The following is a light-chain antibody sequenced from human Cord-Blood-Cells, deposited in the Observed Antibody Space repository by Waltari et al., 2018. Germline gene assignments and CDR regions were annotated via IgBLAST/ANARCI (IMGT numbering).Light chain of an antibody. CDR2: DVS. V-gene: IGLV2-14*01. J-gene: IGLJ3*02. CDR3: SSYTSSSTRV. CDR1: SSDGGGSNY. Sequence: QSALTQPASVSGSPGPSITIPCTGTSSDGGGSNYVSWYQQHPGNAPKLMIYDVSNRPSGVSNRFSGSKSGNTASLTISGLQAEDEADYYCSSYTSSSTRVFGGGTKLTVL.